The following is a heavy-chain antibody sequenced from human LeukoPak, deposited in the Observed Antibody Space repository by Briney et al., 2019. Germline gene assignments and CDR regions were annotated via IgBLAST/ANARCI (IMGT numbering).Heavy chain of an antibody. CDR1: GFTLSTNA. D-gene: IGHD3-22*01. V-gene: IGHV3-23*01. CDR2: ISGSGAST. CDR3: ARGGRGSAAVVAPRSFDI. Sequence: QPGGSLRLSCLTSGFTLSTNAMSWVRQAPGKGLEWISGISGSGASTYYADSVKGRFTISRDISKNTLYLQMNSLRAEDSALYYCARGGRGSAAVVAPRSFDIWGQGTMVTVSS. J-gene: IGHJ3*02.